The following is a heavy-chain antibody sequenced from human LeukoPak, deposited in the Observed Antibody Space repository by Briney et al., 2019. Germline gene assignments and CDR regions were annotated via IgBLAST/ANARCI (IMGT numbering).Heavy chain of an antibody. D-gene: IGHD3-10*01. CDR1: GGSISSGDYY. J-gene: IGHJ4*02. Sequence: PSETLSLTCTVSGGSISSGDYYWSWVRQPPGRGLEWIGYIYYSGSTYYNPSLKSRVTISVDTSKNQFSLKLSSVTAADTAVYYCASLWFGEFYYFDYWGRGTLVTVSS. V-gene: IGHV4-30-4*08. CDR2: IYYSGST. CDR3: ASLWFGEFYYFDY.